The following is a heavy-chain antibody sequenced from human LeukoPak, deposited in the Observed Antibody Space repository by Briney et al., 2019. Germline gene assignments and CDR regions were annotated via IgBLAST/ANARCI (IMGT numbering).Heavy chain of an antibody. Sequence: GGSLRLSCAASGFTFSSYSMNWVRQAPGKGLEWVSSISSSSSYIYYADSVKGRFTISRDNAKNSLYLQMNSLRAEDTAVYYCASRYSPKSMIVVVNDAFDIWGQGTMVTVSS. V-gene: IGHV3-21*01. CDR3: ASRYSPKSMIVVVNDAFDI. D-gene: IGHD3-22*01. CDR1: GFTFSSYS. CDR2: ISSSSSYI. J-gene: IGHJ3*02.